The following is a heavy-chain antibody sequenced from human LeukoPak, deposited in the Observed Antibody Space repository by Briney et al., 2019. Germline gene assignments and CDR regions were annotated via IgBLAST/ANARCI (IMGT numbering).Heavy chain of an antibody. CDR3: ARDQAYSFDY. CDR1: GFTFSRSA. V-gene: IGHV3-48*01. Sequence: GGSLRLSCVASGFTFSRSAMNWVRQAPEKGLEWVSYIGSSSSPIYYADSVKGRFTISRDNAKNSLYLQMDSLRAEDTAVYYCARDQAYSFDYWGQGTLVTVSS. D-gene: IGHD4-11*01. J-gene: IGHJ4*02. CDR2: IGSSSSPI.